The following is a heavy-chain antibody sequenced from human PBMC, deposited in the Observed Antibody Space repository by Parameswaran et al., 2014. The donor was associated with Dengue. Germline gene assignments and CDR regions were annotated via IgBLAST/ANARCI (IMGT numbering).Heavy chain of an antibody. CDR2: IYYSGST. Sequence: VRQGSREGGWSGIGSIYYSGSTYYNPSLKSRVTISVDTSKNQFSLKLSSVTAADTAVYYCAYSLGDGGDAFDIWGQGTMVTVSS. V-gene: IGHV4-39*07. CDR3: AYSLGDGGDAFDI. D-gene: IGHD2-15*01. J-gene: IGHJ3*02.